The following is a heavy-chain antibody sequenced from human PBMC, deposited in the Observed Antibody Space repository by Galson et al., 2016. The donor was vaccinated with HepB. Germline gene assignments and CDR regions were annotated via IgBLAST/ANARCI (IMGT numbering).Heavy chain of an antibody. J-gene: IGHJ3*02. Sequence: SLRLSCAASGFAFSPYGMHWVRQAPGKGLEWVSGISHDESKQFYADSLKGRFTISRDNSRSTLFLQMDTLRPEDTARYYCARSHYGDLIGFVIWGRGAVVSVSS. D-gene: IGHD3-10*01. V-gene: IGHV3-30*03. CDR1: GFAFSPYG. CDR3: ARSHYGDLIGFVI. CDR2: ISHDESKQ.